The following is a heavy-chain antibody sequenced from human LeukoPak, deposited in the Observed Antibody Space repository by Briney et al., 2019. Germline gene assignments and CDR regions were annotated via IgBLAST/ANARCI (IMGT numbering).Heavy chain of an antibody. Sequence: GGSLRLSCAASGFTFSSYSMNWVRQAPGKGLEWVSSISSSSSYIYYADSVKGRSTISRDNAKNSLYLQMNSLRAEDTAVYYCARKGGIAVAGLLDYFDYWGQGTLVTVSS. CDR3: ARKGGIAVAGLLDYFDY. CDR1: GFTFSSYS. D-gene: IGHD6-19*01. V-gene: IGHV3-21*01. CDR2: ISSSSSYI. J-gene: IGHJ4*02.